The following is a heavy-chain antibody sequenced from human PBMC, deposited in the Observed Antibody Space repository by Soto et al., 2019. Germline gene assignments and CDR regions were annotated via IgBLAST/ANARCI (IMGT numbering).Heavy chain of an antibody. CDR2: IYYSGST. CDR1: GGSISSYY. J-gene: IGHJ3*02. Sequence: QVQLQESGPGLVKPSETLSLTCTVSGGSISSYYWSWIRQPPGKGPEWIGYIYYSGSTNYNPSLKSRVTISVDTSKNQFALKLSSVTAADTAVYYCARDRRDAFDIWGQGTMVTVSS. CDR3: ARDRRDAFDI. V-gene: IGHV4-59*01.